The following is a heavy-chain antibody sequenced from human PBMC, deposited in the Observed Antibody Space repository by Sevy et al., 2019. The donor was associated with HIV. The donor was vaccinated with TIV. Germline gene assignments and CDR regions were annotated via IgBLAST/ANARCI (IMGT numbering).Heavy chain of an antibody. CDR1: GGSISSYY. D-gene: IGHD3-3*01. J-gene: IGHJ6*02. CDR2: VDYSGST. Sequence: SETLSLTCTVSGGSISSYYWSWIRQTPGKGLEWIGYVDYSGSTNANPSLKSRVTISVDTSKSQLSLKMKSVTAADTAVYYCGRAGGSTDWSVDVWGQGTTVTVSS. CDR3: GRAGGSTDWSVDV. V-gene: IGHV4-59*01.